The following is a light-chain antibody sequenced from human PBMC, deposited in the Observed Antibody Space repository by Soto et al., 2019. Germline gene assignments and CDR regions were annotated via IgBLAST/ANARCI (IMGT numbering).Light chain of an antibody. V-gene: IGKV1-5*03. J-gene: IGKJ5*01. CDR2: KAS. Sequence: DIQITQSPSTLSSSVAERVTITCRASQSISSWLAWYQQKPGKAPKLLIYKASSLESGVPSRFSGSGSGTEFTLTISSLQPDDFATYYCQQYNSCPITFGQGTRLEIK. CDR3: QQYNSCPIT. CDR1: QSISSW.